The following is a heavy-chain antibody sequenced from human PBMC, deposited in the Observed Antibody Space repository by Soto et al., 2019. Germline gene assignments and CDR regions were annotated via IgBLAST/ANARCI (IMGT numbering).Heavy chain of an antibody. CDR2: INSDGSTR. J-gene: IGHJ5*02. Sequence: GGPLRLSCVASGFTFSNYWMHWVRQAPGKGLVWVSRINSDGSTRSYAESVKGRFTISRDNVKNTLYLQMNSLRAEDTAVYYCVTSGGFDHWGQGTLVTVSS. V-gene: IGHV3-74*01. CDR1: GFTFSNYW. CDR3: VTSGGFDH. D-gene: IGHD3-16*01.